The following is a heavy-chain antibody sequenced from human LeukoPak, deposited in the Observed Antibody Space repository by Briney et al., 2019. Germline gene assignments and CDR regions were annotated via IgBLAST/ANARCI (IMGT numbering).Heavy chain of an antibody. D-gene: IGHD2-2*01. Sequence: ASVKVSCTVSGYTFTGFYMHWVRQAPGQGLEWMGWINPNSGGTNYAQNFQGRVTMTRDTPISTAYMELSRLRSDDTAVYYCARDVGEYCSSTNCYASHYWGQGTLVTVSS. V-gene: IGHV1-2*02. CDR2: INPNSGGT. CDR1: GYTFTGFY. J-gene: IGHJ4*02. CDR3: ARDVGEYCSSTNCYASHY.